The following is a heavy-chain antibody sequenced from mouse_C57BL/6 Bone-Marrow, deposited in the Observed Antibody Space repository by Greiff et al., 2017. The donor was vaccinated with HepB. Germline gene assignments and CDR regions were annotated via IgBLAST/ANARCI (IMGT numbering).Heavy chain of an antibody. D-gene: IGHD1-1*01. J-gene: IGHJ3*01. Sequence: VQLQQSGPELVKPGASVKISCKASGYSFTGYYMNWVKQSPEKSLEWIGEINPRTGGTTYNQKFKAKATLTVDKSSSTAYMQLKSLTSEDSAVYYCAKESLHYDGSTWFAYWGQGTLVTVSA. CDR2: INPRTGGT. CDR1: GYSFTGYY. V-gene: IGHV1-42*01. CDR3: AKESLHYDGSTWFAY.